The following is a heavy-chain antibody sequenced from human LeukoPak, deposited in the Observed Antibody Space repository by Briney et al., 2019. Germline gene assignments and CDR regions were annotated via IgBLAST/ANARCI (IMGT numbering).Heavy chain of an antibody. V-gene: IGHV3-7*01. CDR2: IKQDGSEK. CDR3: ARVVRTIIVVGLSAEYYYYMDV. Sequence: HPGGSLRLSCAASGFTFSSYWMSWVRQAPGKGLEWVANIKQDGSEKYYVDSVKGRFTISRDNAKNSLYLQMNSLRAEDTAVYYCARVVRTIIVVGLSAEYYYYMDVWGKGTTVTVSS. J-gene: IGHJ6*03. D-gene: IGHD3-22*01. CDR1: GFTFSSYW.